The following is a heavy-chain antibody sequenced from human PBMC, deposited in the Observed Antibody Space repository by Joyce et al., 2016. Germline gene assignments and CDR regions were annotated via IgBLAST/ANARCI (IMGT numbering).Heavy chain of an antibody. CDR2: IYFSGST. V-gene: IGHV4-30-4*01. J-gene: IGHJ4*02. CDR1: GGSISSGDYY. CDR3: ARGNGDFWSGYYNYFDY. D-gene: IGHD3-3*01. Sequence: QVQLQESGPGLVKPSQTLSLTCTVSGGSISSGDYYWRWVTQSPGKGLEWIGYIYFSGSTHRNTSLKSRLTISADTSKNQFSRKVRSVTAADTAVYYCARGNGDFWSGYYNYFDYWGQGILVTVSS.